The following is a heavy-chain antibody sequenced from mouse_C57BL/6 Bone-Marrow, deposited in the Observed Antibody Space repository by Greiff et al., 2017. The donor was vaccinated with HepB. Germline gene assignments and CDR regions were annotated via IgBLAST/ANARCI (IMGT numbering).Heavy chain of an antibody. V-gene: IGHV2-2*01. Sequence: QVQLKESGPGLVQPSQSLSITCTVSGFSLTSYGVHWVRQSPGKGLEWLGVIWSGGSTDYNAAFISRLSISKDNSKSQVFFKMNSLQADDTAIYYCARIEEGNDVRDYYAMDYWGQGTSVTVSS. D-gene: IGHD2-2*01. CDR2: IWSGGST. CDR1: GFSLTSYG. J-gene: IGHJ4*01. CDR3: ARIEEGNDVRDYYAMDY.